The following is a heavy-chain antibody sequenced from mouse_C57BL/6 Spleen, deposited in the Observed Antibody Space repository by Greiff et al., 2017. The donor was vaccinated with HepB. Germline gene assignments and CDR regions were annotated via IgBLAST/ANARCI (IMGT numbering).Heavy chain of an antibody. D-gene: IGHD1-1*01. V-gene: IGHV1-74*01. J-gene: IGHJ3*01. CDR2: IHPSDSDT. CDR1: GYTFISYW. Sequence: VKLQQPGAELVKPGASVKMSCKASGYTFISYWMHWVKQRPGQGLEWIGRIHPSDSDTNYNQKFKGKATLTVDKSSSTAYMQLSSLTSEDSAVYYCAMDGSSPWFAYWGQGTLVTVSA. CDR3: AMDGSSPWFAY.